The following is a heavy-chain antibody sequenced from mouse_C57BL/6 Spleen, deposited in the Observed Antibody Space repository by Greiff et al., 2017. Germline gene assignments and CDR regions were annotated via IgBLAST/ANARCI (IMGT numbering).Heavy chain of an antibody. V-gene: IGHV1-80*01. CDR1: GYAFSSYW. Sequence: QVQLQQSGAELVKPGASVKISCKASGYAFSSYWMNWVQQRRGKGLEWIGQIYPGDGATNYNGKFKGKATLTADKSSSTAYMQLSSLTSEDSAVYFCARGIYPLYDAMDDWGQGTSVTVSS. D-gene: IGHD2-1*01. CDR3: ARGIYPLYDAMDD. CDR2: IYPGDGAT. J-gene: IGHJ4*01.